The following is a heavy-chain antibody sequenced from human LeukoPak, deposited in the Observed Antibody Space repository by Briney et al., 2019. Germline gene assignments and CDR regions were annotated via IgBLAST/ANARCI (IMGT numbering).Heavy chain of an antibody. CDR3: ARGFGVVVAAIDY. CDR2: IYTSGST. CDR1: GGSISSGSYY. V-gene: IGHV4-61*02. Sequence: SQTLSLTCTVSGGSISSGSYYLSWIRQPAGKGLEWIGRIYTSGSTNYNPSLKSRVTISVDTSKNQFSLKLSSVTAADTAVYYCARGFGVVVAAIDYWGQGTLVTVSS. D-gene: IGHD2-15*01. J-gene: IGHJ4*02.